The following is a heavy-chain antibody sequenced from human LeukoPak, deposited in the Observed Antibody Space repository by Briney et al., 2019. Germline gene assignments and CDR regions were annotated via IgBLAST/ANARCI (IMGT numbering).Heavy chain of an antibody. CDR1: GESFSGYY. CDR3: ARGDYGGNFDY. J-gene: IGHJ4*02. CDR2: IYYSGST. D-gene: IGHD4-23*01. Sequence: PSETLSLTCVVYGESFSGYYWSWIRQPPGKGLEWIGYIYYSGSTSYNPSLKSRVTISVDTSKNQFSLKLDSVTAADTAVYYCARGDYGGNFDYWGQGTLVTVSS. V-gene: IGHV4-59*01.